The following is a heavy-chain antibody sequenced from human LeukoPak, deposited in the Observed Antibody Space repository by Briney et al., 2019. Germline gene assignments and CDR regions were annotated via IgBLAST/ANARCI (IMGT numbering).Heavy chain of an antibody. J-gene: IGHJ4*02. Sequence: SQTLSLTCAVSGGSISSGGYSWGCIRQPPGKGLEWIGYIYHSGSTYYNPSLKSRVTISVDRSKNQFSLKLSSVTAADTAVYYCARGYGDYEIGYYFDYWGQGTLVTVSS. D-gene: IGHD4-17*01. CDR2: IYHSGST. CDR1: GGSISSGGYS. V-gene: IGHV4-30-2*01. CDR3: ARGYGDYEIGYYFDY.